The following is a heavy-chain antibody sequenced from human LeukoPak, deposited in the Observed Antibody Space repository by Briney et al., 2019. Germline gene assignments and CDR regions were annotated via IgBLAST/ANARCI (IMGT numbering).Heavy chain of an antibody. CDR2: ISYDGSNK. J-gene: IGHJ4*02. D-gene: IGHD6-19*01. CDR1: GFTFSSYA. V-gene: IGHV3-30-3*01. Sequence: PGGSLRLSCAASGFTFSSYAVHWVRQAPGKGLEWVAVISYDGSNKFYADSVKGRFTISRDNSKNTLYLQMNSLRAEDTAVYYCARDSGWLTEFDYWGQGTLVTVSS. CDR3: ARDSGWLTEFDY.